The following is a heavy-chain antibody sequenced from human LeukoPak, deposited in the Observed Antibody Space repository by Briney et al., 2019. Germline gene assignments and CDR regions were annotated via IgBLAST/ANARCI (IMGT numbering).Heavy chain of an antibody. D-gene: IGHD3-22*01. J-gene: IGHJ5*02. CDR1: GYTFTSYY. V-gene: IGHV1-46*01. CDR3: ARGQHYYDSSGYPGGNWFDP. CDR2: INPSGGST. Sequence: VASVKVSCKASGYTFTSYYMHWARQAPGQGLEWMGIINPSGGSTSYAQKFQGRVTMTRDTSTSTVYMELSSLRSEDTAVYYCARGQHYYDSSGYPGGNWFDPWGQGTLVTVSS.